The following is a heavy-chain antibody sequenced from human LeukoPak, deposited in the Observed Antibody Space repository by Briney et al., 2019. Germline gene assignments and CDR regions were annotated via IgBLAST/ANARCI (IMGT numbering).Heavy chain of an antibody. CDR2: INPSGGST. V-gene: IGHV1-46*01. CDR1: GYTFTSYY. CDR3: ARDRVASIVVVVAATLRGHNWFDP. Sequence: ASVKVPCKASGYTFTSYYMHWVRQAPGQGLEWMGIINPSGGSTSYAQKFQGRVTMTRDTSISTAYMELSRLRSDDTAVYYCARDRVASIVVVVAATLRGHNWFDPWGQGTLVTVSS. J-gene: IGHJ5*02. D-gene: IGHD2-15*01.